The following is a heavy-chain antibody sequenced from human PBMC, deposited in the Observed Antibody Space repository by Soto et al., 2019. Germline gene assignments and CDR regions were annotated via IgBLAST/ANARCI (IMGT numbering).Heavy chain of an antibody. CDR1: GVAISGSTFY. CDR2: VYYNENP. J-gene: IGHJ4*02. Sequence: QIQLHESGPGLVKPSETLSLTCSVSGVAISGSTFYWGWIRQSPGKGLECIGSVYYNENPYYNPTLASRVTISLQPSKSQFSLNLSSVTDADTAVYYCARVLGLRAGEYWGQGTLLTVSS. D-gene: IGHD3-16*01. CDR3: ARVLGLRAGEY. V-gene: IGHV4-39*01.